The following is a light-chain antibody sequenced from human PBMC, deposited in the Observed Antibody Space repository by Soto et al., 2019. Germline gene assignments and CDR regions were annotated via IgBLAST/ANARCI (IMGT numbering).Light chain of an antibody. CDR3: QQCDDFIT. CDR1: QDIKTF. CDR2: EAS. V-gene: IGKV1-33*01. Sequence: DIQMTRFPSSLSQSVGAKVPITSQASQDIKTFLNWYRQKPGKAPNLLIYEASNLETGVPSRFSGSGSGRSFTFTISSLQPEDIATYYCQQCDDFITFGGGTRIEIK. J-gene: IGKJ4*01.